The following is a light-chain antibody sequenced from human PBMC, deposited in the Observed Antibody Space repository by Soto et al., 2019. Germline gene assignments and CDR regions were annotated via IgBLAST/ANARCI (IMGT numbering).Light chain of an antibody. CDR3: CSYAGSSVLV. Sequence: QSALTQPRSVSGSPGQSVIISCTGTSSDVGGYKYVSWYQQHPGKAPKLVIYDVSERPSGVPDRFSGSKSGNTASLTISGLQAEDEADYHCCSYAGSSVLVFGAGTKLTVL. J-gene: IGLJ3*02. CDR1: SSDVGGYKY. V-gene: IGLV2-11*01. CDR2: DVS.